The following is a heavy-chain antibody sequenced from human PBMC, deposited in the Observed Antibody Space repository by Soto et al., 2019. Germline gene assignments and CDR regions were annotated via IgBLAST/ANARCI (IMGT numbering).Heavy chain of an antibody. V-gene: IGHV1-46*01. D-gene: IGHD3-16*01. CDR2: INPSGGST. Sequence: ASVKVSCKASGYTFPTYYIHWVRQAPGQGLEWMGIINPSGGSTTYAQKFQGRVTMTRDTSTSTVYMELSSLRSEDTAVYYCARDRGGSYDAFDIWGQGTMVSGS. CDR1: GYTFPTYY. CDR3: ARDRGGSYDAFDI. J-gene: IGHJ3*02.